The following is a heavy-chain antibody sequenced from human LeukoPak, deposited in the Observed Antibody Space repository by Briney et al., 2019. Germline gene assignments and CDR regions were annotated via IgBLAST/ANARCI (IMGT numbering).Heavy chain of an antibody. J-gene: IGHJ4*02. Sequence: ASVKVSCKASGYTFTSYGISWVRQAPGQGPEWMGWISAYNGNTNYAQKLQGRGTMTTDTSTSTAYMELRSVRSDDTAVYYCERGGDYGSGENYFDYWGQGTLVTVSS. CDR1: GYTFTSYG. CDR2: ISAYNGNT. V-gene: IGHV1-18*04. D-gene: IGHD3-10*01. CDR3: ERGGDYGSGENYFDY.